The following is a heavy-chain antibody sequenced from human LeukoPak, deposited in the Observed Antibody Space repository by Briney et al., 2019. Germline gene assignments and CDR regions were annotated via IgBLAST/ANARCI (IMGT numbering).Heavy chain of an antibody. CDR2: TYYSGST. Sequence: SETLSLTCTVSGGSISSYYWGWIRQPPGKGLEWLGYTYYSGSTNYNPSLKSRVTISADMSKNQFSLKLSSVAAADTAVYYCARHGSGAFGFDIWGQGTMVTVSS. V-gene: IGHV4-59*08. D-gene: IGHD3-10*01. J-gene: IGHJ3*02. CDR1: GGSISSYY. CDR3: ARHGSGAFGFDI.